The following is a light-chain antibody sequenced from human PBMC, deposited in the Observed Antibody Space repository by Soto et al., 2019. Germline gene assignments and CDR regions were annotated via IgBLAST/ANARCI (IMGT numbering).Light chain of an antibody. CDR3: SSYTSSSTLLV. CDR1: SSDVGVYNY. CDR2: EVN. Sequence: QSALTQPASVSGSPGQSITISCTGTSSDVGVYNYVSWYQQHPGKAPKIMIYEVNNRPSGVSNHFPGSKSGNTASLTISGLQAEDEADYYCSSYTSSSTLLVFGGGTKLTVL. V-gene: IGLV2-14*01. J-gene: IGLJ2*01.